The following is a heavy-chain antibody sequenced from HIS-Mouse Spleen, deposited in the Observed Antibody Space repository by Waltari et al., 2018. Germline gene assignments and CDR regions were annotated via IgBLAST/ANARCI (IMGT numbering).Heavy chain of an antibody. CDR2: INHSGRT. CDR3: ARATHDYDYVWGSYRYNAFDI. J-gene: IGHJ3*02. V-gene: IGHV4-34*01. D-gene: IGHD3-16*02. CDR1: GGSFSGYY. Sequence: QVQLQQWGAGLLKPSETLSLTCAVYGGSFSGYYWSWIRQPPGKGLEWIGEINHSGRTNSNPSLKSRVTISVDTSKNQFSLTLSSVTAADTAVYYCARATHDYDYVWGSYRYNAFDIWGQGTMVTVSS.